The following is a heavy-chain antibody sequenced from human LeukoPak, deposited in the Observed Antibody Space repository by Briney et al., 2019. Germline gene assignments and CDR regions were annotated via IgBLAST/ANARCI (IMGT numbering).Heavy chain of an antibody. CDR3: ARTWNEGNSFDY. Sequence: APVKVSCKASGYTFTSYYIHWVRQAPGQGLEWIGIINPSGGSTSYAHKFQGRVTMTRDTSTTTVYMQLSSLRSEDTAVYYCARTWNEGNSFDYWGQGTLVTVSS. V-gene: IGHV1-46*01. J-gene: IGHJ4*02. CDR2: INPSGGST. CDR1: GYTFTSYY. D-gene: IGHD1-1*01.